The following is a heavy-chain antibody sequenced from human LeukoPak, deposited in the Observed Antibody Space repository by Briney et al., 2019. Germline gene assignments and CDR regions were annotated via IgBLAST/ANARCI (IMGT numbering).Heavy chain of an antibody. CDR3: TTDPVSFEGIIAPFDF. J-gene: IGHJ4*02. D-gene: IGHD3-16*02. V-gene: IGHV3-15*01. Sequence: GGSLRLSCAASGFTFKHAFLSWVRQAPGKGLEWVARIKSKSDGEVTDYAAPVKGRFVISRDDSNSTVYLQMKSLKTEDTAVYFCTTDPVSFEGIIAPFDFWGQGTLVTVSS. CDR2: IKSKSDGEVT. CDR1: GFTFKHAF.